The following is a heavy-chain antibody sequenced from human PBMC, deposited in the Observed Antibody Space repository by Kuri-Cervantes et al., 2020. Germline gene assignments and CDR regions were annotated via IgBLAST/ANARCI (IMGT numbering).Heavy chain of an antibody. Sequence: GESLKISCVASGFTFDDYAMHWVRQAPGKGLEWVALIFYDGSDKYYADSVKGRFTISRDNSKNTLYLQMNSLRVEDTAVYYCATTTMTTDYWGQGTLVTVSS. D-gene: IGHD4-17*01. CDR3: ATTTMTTDY. J-gene: IGHJ4*02. V-gene: IGHV3-30*03. CDR1: GFTFDDYA. CDR2: IFYDGSDK.